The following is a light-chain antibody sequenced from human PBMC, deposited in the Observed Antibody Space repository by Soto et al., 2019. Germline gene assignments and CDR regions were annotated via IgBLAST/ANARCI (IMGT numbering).Light chain of an antibody. CDR2: AAS. Sequence: DIQMTQSPSSLSASVGDRVTITCRASQSIRSDLGWYQQKPGKAPKRLIYAASRLQSGVPSRFSAGGSGTEFILTISSLQPEDFATYYCLQHNDYPYTFGQGTKVDIK. V-gene: IGKV1-17*01. J-gene: IGKJ2*01. CDR3: LQHNDYPYT. CDR1: QSIRSD.